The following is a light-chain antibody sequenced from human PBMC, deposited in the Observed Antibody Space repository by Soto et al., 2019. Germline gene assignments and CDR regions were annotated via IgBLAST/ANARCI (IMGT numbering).Light chain of an antibody. CDR3: QQYNSYSPWT. Sequence: DIQMTQSPSTLSASVGGRVTITCRASQSISSWLAWYQQKPGKAPNLLIYDVSNLESGVPSRFSGSGSGTEFTLTISSLQADDFATYYCQQYNSYSPWTFGQGTKVDIK. J-gene: IGKJ1*01. V-gene: IGKV1-5*01. CDR1: QSISSW. CDR2: DVS.